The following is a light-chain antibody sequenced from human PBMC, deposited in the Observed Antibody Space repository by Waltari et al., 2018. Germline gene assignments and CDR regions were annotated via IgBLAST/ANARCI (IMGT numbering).Light chain of an antibody. CDR1: QSVTNY. V-gene: IGKV3-11*01. J-gene: IGKJ5*01. CDR3: QQRGTWPPIT. CDR2: HAS. Sequence: EIVLTQSPVILSLSPGETATLSCRASQSVTNYLAWYQQRPGQAPRLLIYHASNRATGIPARFIGSGSGTDFTLTINSLEPEDFAVYYCQQRGTWPPITFGHGTRLEIK.